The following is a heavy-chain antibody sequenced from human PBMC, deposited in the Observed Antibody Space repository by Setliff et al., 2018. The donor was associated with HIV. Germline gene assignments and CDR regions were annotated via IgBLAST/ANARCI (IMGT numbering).Heavy chain of an antibody. CDR3: ARAFSVAAAGTLDFDAFDI. CDR1: GYTFSSYA. Sequence: GASVKVSCKASGYTFSSYAMHWVRQAPGQRLEWMGWINAGNGNTKYSQKFQGRVTITRDTSASTAYMEPSSLRSEDTAVYYCARAFSVAAAGTLDFDAFDIWGQGTMVTVSS. J-gene: IGHJ3*02. V-gene: IGHV1-3*01. D-gene: IGHD6-13*01. CDR2: INAGNGNT.